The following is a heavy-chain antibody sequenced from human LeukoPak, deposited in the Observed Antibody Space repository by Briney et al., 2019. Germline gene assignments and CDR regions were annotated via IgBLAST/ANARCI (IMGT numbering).Heavy chain of an antibody. V-gene: IGHV4-34*01. CDR2: INHSGST. D-gene: IGHD6-19*01. Sequence: SETLSLTCAVYGGSFSGYYWSWIRQPPGKGLEWIGEINHSGSTNYNPSLKSRVTISVDTSKNQFSLKVNSVTAADTAVYYCGRGGWSVDYWGQGTLVTVSS. J-gene: IGHJ4*02. CDR1: GGSFSGYY. CDR3: GRGGWSVDY.